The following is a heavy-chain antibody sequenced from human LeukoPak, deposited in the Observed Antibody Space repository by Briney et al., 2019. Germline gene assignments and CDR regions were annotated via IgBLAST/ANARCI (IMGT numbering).Heavy chain of an antibody. J-gene: IGHJ6*01. V-gene: IGHV3-30*03. D-gene: IGHD5-12*01. Sequence: GGSLRLSCAASGFTFSSYGMHWVRQAPGKGLEWVAVISYDGSNKYYADSVKGRFTISRDNSKNTLYLQMNSLRGEDTAVYYCARQAVYVARIWDYYYYGMDVWGQGTTVTVSS. CDR2: ISYDGSNK. CDR3: ARQAVYVARIWDYYYYGMDV. CDR1: GFTFSSYG.